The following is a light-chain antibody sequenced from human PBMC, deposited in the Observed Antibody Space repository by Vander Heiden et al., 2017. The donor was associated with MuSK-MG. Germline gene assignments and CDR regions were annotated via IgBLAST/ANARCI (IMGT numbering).Light chain of an antibody. Sequence: DIQLTQSPSFLSASVGDSVTITCRASQGISSYLDWYHQNPGKAPKLLMYAASTWQSGVPSRFSGSGSGTEFTLTISSRQPEDFATYYWQHLNSYRLFSHGTKVHIK. V-gene: IGKV1-9*01. CDR2: AAS. CDR3: QHLNSYRL. CDR1: QGISSY. J-gene: IGKJ3*01.